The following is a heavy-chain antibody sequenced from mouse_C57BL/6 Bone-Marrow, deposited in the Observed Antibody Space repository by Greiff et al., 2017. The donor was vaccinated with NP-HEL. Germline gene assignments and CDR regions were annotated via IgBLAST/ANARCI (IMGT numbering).Heavy chain of an antibody. CDR3: ARGTYDGYYGFLDY. V-gene: IGHV1-74*01. CDR1: GYTFTSYW. Sequence: QVQLQQPGAELVKPGASVKVSCKASGYTFTSYWMHWVKQRPGQGLEWIGRIHPSDSDTNYNQKFKGMATLTVDKSSSTAYMQLSSLTSEDSAVYYCARGTYDGYYGFLDYWGQGTTLTVSS. J-gene: IGHJ2*01. CDR2: IHPSDSDT. D-gene: IGHD2-3*01.